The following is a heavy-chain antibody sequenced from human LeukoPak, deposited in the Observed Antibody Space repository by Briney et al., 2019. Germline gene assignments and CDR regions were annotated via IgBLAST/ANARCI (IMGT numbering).Heavy chain of an antibody. CDR2: IIPIFGTA. V-gene: IGHV1-69*13. J-gene: IGHJ4*02. CDR3: ARQDSSAGGFDY. CDR1: GGTFSIYA. D-gene: IGHD6-19*01. Sequence: VASVKVSCKASGGTFSIYAISWVRQAPGQGLEWMGGIIPIFGTANYAQKFQGRVTITADESTSTAYMELSSLRSEDTAVYYCARQDSSAGGFDYWGQGTLVTVSS.